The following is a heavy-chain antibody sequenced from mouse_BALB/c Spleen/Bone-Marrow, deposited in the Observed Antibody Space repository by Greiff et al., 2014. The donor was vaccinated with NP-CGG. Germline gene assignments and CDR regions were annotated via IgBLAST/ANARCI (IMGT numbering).Heavy chain of an antibody. D-gene: IGHD2-10*02. CDR2: ISSGGST. CDR1: GFTFSSYA. CDR3: AKRGAYGNFWFAY. J-gene: IGHJ3*01. V-gene: IGHV5-6-5*01. Sequence: EVQGVESGGGLVKPGGSLKLSCAASGFTFSSYAMSWVRLTPEKRLEWVASISSGGSTYYPDSVKGRFTISRDNARNILYLQMSSLRSEDTAMYYCAKRGAYGNFWFAYWGQGTLVTVSA.